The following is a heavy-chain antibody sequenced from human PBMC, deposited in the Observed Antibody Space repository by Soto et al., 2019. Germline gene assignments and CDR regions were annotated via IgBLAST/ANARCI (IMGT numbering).Heavy chain of an antibody. V-gene: IGHV3-13*05. CDR3: ARAGYDSSGYSFYAMDV. D-gene: IGHD3-22*01. Sequence: VGSLRLSCVASGFILSGYDMHWVRQSTGEGLEWVSAIGTAGDPYYSGSVKGRFTISRGNAENSVYLQMNSLRAGDTAVYYCARAGYDSSGYSFYAMDVWGPRTTFTGSS. CDR2: IGTAGDP. CDR1: GFILSGYD. J-gene: IGHJ6*02.